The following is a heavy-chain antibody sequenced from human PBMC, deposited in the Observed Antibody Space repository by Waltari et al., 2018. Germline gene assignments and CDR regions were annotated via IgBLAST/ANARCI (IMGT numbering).Heavy chain of an antibody. Sequence: EVQLVESGGGLVQPGGSLRLPCAASGFSCSNAGMCWGRQAPGKGLEWVASIKPDGIEKTYVDSVKGRFTISRDNDENSLYLQMNSLRAEDTGVYYCARHINYARDYWGHGTLVTVSS. J-gene: IGHJ4*01. D-gene: IGHD1-7*01. CDR3: ARHINYARDY. CDR1: GFSCSNAG. V-gene: IGHV3-7*01. CDR2: IKPDGIEK.